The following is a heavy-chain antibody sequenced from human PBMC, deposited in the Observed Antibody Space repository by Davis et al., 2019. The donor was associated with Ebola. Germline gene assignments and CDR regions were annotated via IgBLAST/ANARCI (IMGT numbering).Heavy chain of an antibody. Sequence: PSETLSLTCAVYGGSFSGYYWSWIRQPPGKGLEWIGEINHSGSTNYNPSLKSRFTISVDTSKNQFSLKLRSVTAADTAVYYCARGPPRTYCSGGSCYLYYFDYWGQGTLVTVSA. CDR3: ARGPPRTYCSGGSCYLYYFDY. V-gene: IGHV4-34*01. CDR1: GGSFSGYY. D-gene: IGHD2-15*01. J-gene: IGHJ4*02. CDR2: INHSGST.